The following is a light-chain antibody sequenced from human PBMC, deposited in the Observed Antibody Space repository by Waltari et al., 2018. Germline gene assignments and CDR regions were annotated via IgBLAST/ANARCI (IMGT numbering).Light chain of an antibody. CDR2: DVS. Sequence: QSALTQPASLSGSPGQSITIFCTGTSGDVGFYNYVSWYQQHPGKAPRLIIYDVSERPSGVSNRFSGSKSGNTASLTISGLQAEDEADYYCNSYTGSSSWVFGGGTKLTVL. J-gene: IGLJ3*02. CDR1: SGDVGFYNY. CDR3: NSYTGSSSWV. V-gene: IGLV2-14*03.